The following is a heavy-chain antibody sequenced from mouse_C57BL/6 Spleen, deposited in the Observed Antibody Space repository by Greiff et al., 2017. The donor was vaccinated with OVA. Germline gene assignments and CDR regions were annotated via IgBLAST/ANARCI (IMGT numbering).Heavy chain of an antibody. CDR2: TFYSGIT. CDR1: GFSINSDCY. Sequence: EVQLVESGPSLVRPSQTLSLTCTVTGFSINSDCYWIWIRQFPGNKLEYIGYTFYSGITYYNPSLESRTYITRDTSKNQFSLKLSSVTTEDTATYYCARGLHYYGSSPWYFDVGGTGTTVTVSS. J-gene: IGHJ1*03. D-gene: IGHD1-1*01. CDR3: ARGLHYYGSSPWYFDV. V-gene: IGHV3-3*01.